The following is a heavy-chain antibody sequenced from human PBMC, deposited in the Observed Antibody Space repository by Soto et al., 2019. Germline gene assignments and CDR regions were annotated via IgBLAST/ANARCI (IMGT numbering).Heavy chain of an antibody. D-gene: IGHD3-9*01. J-gene: IGHJ6*02. CDR2: TSGYGSDT. CDR3: ATAYRDWLSSMDV. V-gene: IGHV3-23*01. Sequence: PGGSLRLSCAASGFTFRSYAISWVRQAPGKGLEWVSSTSGYGSDTYYADSVKGRFTISRDNSKNTLHLQMNSLRAEDTAVYYCATAYRDWLSSMDVWGQGTTVTVSS. CDR1: GFTFRSYA.